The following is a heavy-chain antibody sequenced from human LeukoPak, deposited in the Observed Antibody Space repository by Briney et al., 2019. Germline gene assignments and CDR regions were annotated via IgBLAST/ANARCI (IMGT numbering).Heavy chain of an antibody. CDR1: GFTFSRYV. D-gene: IGHD2-15*01. V-gene: IGHV3-30-3*01. CDR2: ISYDGGNQ. CDR3: AREDMLDY. Sequence: GGSLRLSCAASGFTFSRYVMTWVRQAPGKGLEWVAIISYDGGNQYYADSVKGRFTISRDDSKNTLSLQMNSLRAEDTAVYYCAREDMLDYWGQGTLVTVSS. J-gene: IGHJ4*02.